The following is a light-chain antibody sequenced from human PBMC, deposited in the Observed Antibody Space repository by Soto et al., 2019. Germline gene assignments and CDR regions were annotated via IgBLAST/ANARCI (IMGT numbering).Light chain of an antibody. J-gene: IGLJ2*01. CDR2: DVN. CDR3: TSLTTSTTML. CDR1: SSDIGAYNF. V-gene: IGLV2-14*03. Sequence: QSVLTQPASVSGSPGQSITISCTGTSSDIGAYNFVSWYQQHPGKAPKLMLYDVNIRPSGVSNRFSGSKSGNTASLTSSGLQAEDEADYYCTSLTTSTTMLFGGGTTVTVL.